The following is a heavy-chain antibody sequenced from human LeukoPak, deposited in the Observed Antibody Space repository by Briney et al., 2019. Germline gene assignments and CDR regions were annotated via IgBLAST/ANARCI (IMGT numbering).Heavy chain of an antibody. D-gene: IGHD3-22*01. CDR1: GFTFGSYW. Sequence: GGSLRLSCAASGFTFGSYWMSWVRQAPGKGLEWVANIKQDGSEKYYVDSVKGRFTISRDNAKNSLYLQMNSLRAEDTAVYYCARSSGYYYGGSGYWGQGTLVTVSS. CDR2: IKQDGSEK. V-gene: IGHV3-7*01. CDR3: ARSSGYYYGGSGY. J-gene: IGHJ4*02.